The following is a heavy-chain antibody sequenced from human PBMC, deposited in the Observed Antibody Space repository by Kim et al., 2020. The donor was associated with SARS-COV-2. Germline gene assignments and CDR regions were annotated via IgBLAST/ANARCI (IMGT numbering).Heavy chain of an antibody. D-gene: IGHD3-10*01. Sequence: GGSLRLSCAASGFTFSSYWMHWVRQAPGKGLVWVSHINSDGTSTTYADSVKGRFTISRDNAKNTLYLQMNSLRAEDTAVYYCASVRGATLDIWGQGTMVIVSS. J-gene: IGHJ3*02. CDR3: ASVRGATLDI. V-gene: IGHV3-74*01. CDR2: INSDGTST. CDR1: GFTFSSYW.